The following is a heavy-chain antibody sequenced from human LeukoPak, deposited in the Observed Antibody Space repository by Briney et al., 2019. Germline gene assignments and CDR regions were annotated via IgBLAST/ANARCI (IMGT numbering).Heavy chain of an antibody. D-gene: IGHD3-10*02. J-gene: IGHJ3*02. V-gene: IGHV4-34*01. CDR3: ARKESGMLGDAFDI. CDR1: VGSFSGYY. Sequence: SETLSLTCALYVGSFSGYYWTWIRQPPGKGLEWIGEINHSGSSNYNPSLKSRVTISVDTSKNQFSLKLNSVTAADTAVYYCARKESGMLGDAFDIWGQGTMVTVSS. CDR2: INHSGSS.